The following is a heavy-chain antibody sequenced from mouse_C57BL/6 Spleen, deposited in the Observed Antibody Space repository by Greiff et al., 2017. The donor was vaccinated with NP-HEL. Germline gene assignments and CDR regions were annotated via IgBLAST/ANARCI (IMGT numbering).Heavy chain of an antibody. Sequence: QVQLQQPGAELVKPGASVKLSCKASGYTFTSYWMHWVKQRPGQGLEWIGMIHPNSGSTNYNEKFKSKATLTVDKSSSTAYMQLSSLTSEDSAVYYCARWDDYEDFDYWGQGTTLTVSS. CDR1: GYTFTSYW. V-gene: IGHV1-64*01. J-gene: IGHJ2*01. CDR2: IHPNSGST. D-gene: IGHD2-4*01. CDR3: ARWDDYEDFDY.